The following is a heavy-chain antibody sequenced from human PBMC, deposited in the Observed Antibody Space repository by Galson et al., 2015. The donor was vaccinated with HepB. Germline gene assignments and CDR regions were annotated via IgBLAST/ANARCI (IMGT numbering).Heavy chain of an antibody. Sequence: SVKVSCKASGYTFTNYAMNWVRQAPGQGLEWMGWINTNTGNPTYAQGFTGRFVFSLDTSVSTAYLQISSLKAEDTAVYYCARRTEFLAPDVSEWFSFLDCCGQGSLFTVSS. D-gene: IGHD2-2*01. CDR3: ARRTEFLAPDVSEWFSFLDC. J-gene: IGHJ4*02. CDR2: INTNTGNP. V-gene: IGHV7-4-1*02. CDR1: GYTFTNYA.